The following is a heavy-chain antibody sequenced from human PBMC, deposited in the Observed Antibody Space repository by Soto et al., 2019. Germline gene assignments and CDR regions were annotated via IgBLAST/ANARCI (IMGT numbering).Heavy chain of an antibody. J-gene: IGHJ4*02. CDR1: GFTFGSYW. D-gene: IGHD2-21*02. V-gene: IGHV3-7*01. CDR3: ARAGYCGPGCYYYFDY. CDR2: IKPDGSAT. Sequence: GGSLRLSCAVSGFTFGSYWMNWVRLIPGKGLEWVAYIKPDGSATYYVDSVKGRFTISRDNARNSLYLQMNSLRVEDTSVYYCARAGYCGPGCYYYFDYWGQGTLVTVSS.